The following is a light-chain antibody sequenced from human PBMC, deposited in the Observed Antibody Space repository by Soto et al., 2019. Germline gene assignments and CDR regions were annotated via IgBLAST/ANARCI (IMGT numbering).Light chain of an antibody. J-gene: IGKJ3*01. V-gene: IGKV3-20*01. CDR2: GAS. CDR1: QSVSNRY. CDR3: HHYDNSPPFP. Sequence: EILLTQSPGTLSLSPGERAILSCRASQSVSNRYLAWYQQMPGRAPRLLIHGASSRAAGIPDRFSGSGSGTDFTLTINRLEPEDFAVYYCHHYDNSPPFPFGPGTRVDI.